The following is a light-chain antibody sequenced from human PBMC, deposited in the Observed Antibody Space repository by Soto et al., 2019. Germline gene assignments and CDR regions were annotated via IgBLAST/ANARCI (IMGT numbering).Light chain of an antibody. CDR2: RAS. J-gene: IGKJ2*01. CDR1: QSISTY. CDR3: QQYNEYPYT. V-gene: IGKV1-5*03. Sequence: DIQMTQSPSTLSASVGDRVSITCRASQSISTYLAWYQQKPGRAPQALIYRASSLESGVPSRFSGSGSGTGFPLTISRLLPDDFATYYCQQYNEYPYTFGQGTKLEIK.